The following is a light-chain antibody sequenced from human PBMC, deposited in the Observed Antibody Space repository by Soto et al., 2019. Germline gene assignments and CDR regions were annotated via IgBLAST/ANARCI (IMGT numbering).Light chain of an antibody. Sequence: QSVLTQPPSVSGAPGQRVTISCTGSSSNIGAGYDVHWYQQLPGTAPKLLIYSNSNRPSGVPDRFSGSKSGTSASLAITGLQAEDEADYYGQSYDSSLSGFYVFGTGTKLTVL. J-gene: IGLJ1*01. CDR1: SSNIGAGYD. V-gene: IGLV1-40*01. CDR2: SNS. CDR3: QSYDSSLSGFYV.